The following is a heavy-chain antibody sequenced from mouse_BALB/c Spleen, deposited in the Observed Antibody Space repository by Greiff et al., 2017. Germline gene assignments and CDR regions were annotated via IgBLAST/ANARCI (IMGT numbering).Heavy chain of an antibody. CDR1: GYNFTSYW. Sequence: VQLQQPGAELVKPGTSVKLSCKASGYNFTSYWINWVKLRPGQGLEWIGDIYPGSGSTNYNEKFKSKATLTVDTSSSTAYMQLSSLASEDSALYYCARDPYYYYGSSYWYFDVWGAGTTVTVSS. CDR3: ARDPYYYYGSSYWYFDV. V-gene: IGHV1-55*01. CDR2: IYPGSGST. D-gene: IGHD1-1*01. J-gene: IGHJ1*01.